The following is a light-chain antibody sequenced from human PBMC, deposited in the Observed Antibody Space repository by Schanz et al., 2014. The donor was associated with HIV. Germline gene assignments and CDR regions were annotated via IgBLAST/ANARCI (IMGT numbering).Light chain of an antibody. CDR2: AVS. CDR3: SSYANTDTVL. J-gene: IGLJ2*01. CDR1: TSNIGGYNY. V-gene: IGLV2-14*03. Sequence: QSVLTQPASVSGSPGQSIAISCTGTTSNIGGYNYVSWYHQHPGKAPKLLIYAVSNRPSGVSDRFSGSKSGNTASLTISGLQSEDEADYYCSSYANTDTVLFGGGTKVTVL.